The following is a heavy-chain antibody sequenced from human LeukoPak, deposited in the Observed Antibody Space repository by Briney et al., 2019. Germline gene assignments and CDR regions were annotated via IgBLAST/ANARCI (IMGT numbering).Heavy chain of an antibody. J-gene: IGHJ4*02. Sequence: PGGSLRLSCAASGFSFSSYWMSWVRQAPGKGLEWVGNIKQDGSEKYYVDSVKGRFTISRDNAKNSLYLQINSLRAEDTAVYYCARALAVAGPEVYWGQGTLVTVSS. CDR1: GFSFSSYW. V-gene: IGHV3-7*01. D-gene: IGHD6-19*01. CDR2: IKQDGSEK. CDR3: ARALAVAGPEVY.